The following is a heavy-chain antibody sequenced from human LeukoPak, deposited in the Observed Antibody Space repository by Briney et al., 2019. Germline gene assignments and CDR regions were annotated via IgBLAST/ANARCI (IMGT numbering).Heavy chain of an antibody. Sequence: ESLTLSCAASGFTFSSYAMSWVRQAPGKGLEWVSAISGSGGSTYYADSVKGRFTISRDNSKNTLYLQMNSLRAEDTAVYYCAKDNFYDSSGYYDYWGQGTLVTVSS. CDR3: AKDNFYDSSGYYDY. V-gene: IGHV3-23*01. CDR1: GFTFSSYA. D-gene: IGHD3-22*01. CDR2: ISGSGGST. J-gene: IGHJ4*02.